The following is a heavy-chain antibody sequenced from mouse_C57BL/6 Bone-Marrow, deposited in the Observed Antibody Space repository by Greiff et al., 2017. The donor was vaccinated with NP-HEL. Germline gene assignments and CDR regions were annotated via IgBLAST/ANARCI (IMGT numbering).Heavy chain of an antibody. Sequence: EVKLEESGGGLVQPGGSMKLSCVASGFTFSNYWMNWVRQSPEKGLEWVAQIRLKSDNYATHYAESVKGRFTISRDDSKSSVYLQMNNLRAEDTGIYYCTPAFITTVVAPYYFDYWGQGTTLTVSS. CDR1: GFTFSNYW. V-gene: IGHV6-3*01. CDR2: IRLKSDNYAT. D-gene: IGHD1-1*01. CDR3: TPAFITTVVAPYYFDY. J-gene: IGHJ2*01.